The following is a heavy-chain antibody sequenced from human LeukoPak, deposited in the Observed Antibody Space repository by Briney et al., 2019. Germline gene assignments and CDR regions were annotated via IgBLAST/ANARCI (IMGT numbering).Heavy chain of an antibody. V-gene: IGHV1-2*02. CDR1: GYTFTGYY. D-gene: IGHD3-10*01. Sequence: ASVKVSCKASGYTFTGYYMHWVRQAPGQGLEGMGWINPNSGGTNYAQKFQGRVTMTRDTSISTAYMELSRLRSDDTAVYYCARDRETYYYGSGSEPYNWFDPWGQGTLVTVSS. CDR2: INPNSGGT. J-gene: IGHJ5*02. CDR3: ARDRETYYYGSGSEPYNWFDP.